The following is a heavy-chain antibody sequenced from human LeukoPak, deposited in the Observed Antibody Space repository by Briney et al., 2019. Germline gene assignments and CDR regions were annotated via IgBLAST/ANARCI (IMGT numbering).Heavy chain of an antibody. CDR2: IYYSGST. CDR3: ASLTGIAVENWFDP. J-gene: IGHJ5*02. D-gene: IGHD6-19*01. V-gene: IGHV4-39*07. Sequence: SETLSLTCTVSGGSISSSSYYWGWIRQPPGKGLEWIGSIYYSGSTYYNPSLKSRVTISVDTSKNQFSLKLSSVTAADTAVYYCASLTGIAVENWFDPWGQGTLVTVSS. CDR1: GGSISSSSYY.